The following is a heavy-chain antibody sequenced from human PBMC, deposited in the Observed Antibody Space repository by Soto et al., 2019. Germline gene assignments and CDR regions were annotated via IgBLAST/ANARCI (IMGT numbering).Heavy chain of an antibody. CDR1: GFTFSSYA. V-gene: IGHV3-23*01. D-gene: IGHD6-13*01. Sequence: PGGSLSLSCAASGFTFSSYAMSWVRQAPGKGLEWVSAISGSGGSHYYADSVKGRITTSRATSKKTLFRQMNILGAEAAAVYYCAKETAASPTWGQGTLVTVSS. CDR3: AKETAASPT. CDR2: ISGSGGSH. J-gene: IGHJ5*02.